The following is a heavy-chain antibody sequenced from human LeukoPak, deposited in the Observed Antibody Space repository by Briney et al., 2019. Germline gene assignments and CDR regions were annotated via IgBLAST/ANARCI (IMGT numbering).Heavy chain of an antibody. CDR3: AKRQWLVQVDAFDI. CDR2: IYYSGST. Sequence: SETLYLTCTVSGGSISSSSYYWGWIRQPPGKGLEWIGSIYYSGSTYYNPSLKSRVTIPVDTSKNQFSLKLSSVTAADTAVYYCAKRQWLVQVDAFDIWGQGTMVTVSS. J-gene: IGHJ3*02. CDR1: GGSISSSSYY. V-gene: IGHV4-39*01. D-gene: IGHD6-19*01.